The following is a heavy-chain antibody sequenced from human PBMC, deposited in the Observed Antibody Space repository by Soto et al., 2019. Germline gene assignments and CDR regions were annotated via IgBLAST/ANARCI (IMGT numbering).Heavy chain of an antibody. CDR2: IIPIFGTA. V-gene: IGHV1-69*12. D-gene: IGHD2-15*01. J-gene: IGHJ6*02. CDR1: GGTFSSYA. CDR3: GRGGVVVDLLVYYGMDV. Sequence: QVQLVQSGAEVKKPGSSVKVSCKASGGTFSSYAISWVRQAPGQGLEWMGGIIPIFGTANYAQKFQGRVTITADESTSTGDMELSSLRSGETAVYYCGRGGVVVDLLVYYGMDVWGQGTTVTVSS.